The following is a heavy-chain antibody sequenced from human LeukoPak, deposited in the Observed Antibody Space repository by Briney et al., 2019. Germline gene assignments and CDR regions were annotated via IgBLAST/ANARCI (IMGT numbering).Heavy chain of an antibody. V-gene: IGHV1-46*01. J-gene: IGHJ4*02. CDR3: AGVFSSSGYGY. CDR2: INPSGGST. D-gene: IGHD3-22*01. CDR1: GYTFTSYY. Sequence: ASVKVSCKASGYTFTSYYMHWVRQAPGQGLEWMGIINPSGGSTSYAQKFQGRVTMTRDTSTSTVYMEPSSLRSEDTAVYYCAGVFSSSGYGYWGQGTLVTVSS.